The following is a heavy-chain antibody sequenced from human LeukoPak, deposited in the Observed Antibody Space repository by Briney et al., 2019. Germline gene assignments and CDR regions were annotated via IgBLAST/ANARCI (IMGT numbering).Heavy chain of an antibody. V-gene: IGHV1-69*06. J-gene: IGHJ6*03. Sequence: ASVKVSCKASGGTFSSYAISWVRQAPGQGLEWMGGIIPIFGTANYAQKFQGRVTITADKSTSTAYMELSSLRSEDTAVYYCAAAFGDYEFRRNYYYYYMDVWGKGTTVTVSS. CDR1: GGTFSSYA. CDR2: IIPIFGTA. CDR3: AAAFGDYEFRRNYYYYYMDV. D-gene: IGHD4-17*01.